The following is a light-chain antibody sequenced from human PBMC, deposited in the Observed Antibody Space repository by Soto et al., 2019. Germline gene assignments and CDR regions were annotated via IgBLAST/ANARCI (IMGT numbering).Light chain of an antibody. J-gene: IGLJ3*02. V-gene: IGLV2-14*03. CDR1: NSDIGIYNS. CDR2: DVN. CDR3: SSYSRTSTLV. Sequence: QSVLTQSASVSGSPGQSITISCTGTNSDIGIYNSVSWYQQHPGKAPKLMIYDVNNRPSGVSNRFSGSKSGDTASLTISGLQAEDEADYYCSSYSRTSTLVFGGGTKLTVL.